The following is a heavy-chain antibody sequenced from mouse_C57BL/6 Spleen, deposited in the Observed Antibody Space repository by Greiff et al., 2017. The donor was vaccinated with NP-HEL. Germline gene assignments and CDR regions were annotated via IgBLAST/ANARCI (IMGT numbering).Heavy chain of an antibody. D-gene: IGHD2-3*01. Sequence: EVQLQESGAELVRPGASVKLSCTASGFNIKDDYMHWVKQRPEQGLEWIGWIDPENGDTEYASKFQGKATITADTSSNTAYLQLSRLTSEDTAVYYCTTGWLLLLDYWGQGTTLTVSS. V-gene: IGHV14-4*01. CDR3: TTGWLLLLDY. CDR1: GFNIKDDY. J-gene: IGHJ2*01. CDR2: IDPENGDT.